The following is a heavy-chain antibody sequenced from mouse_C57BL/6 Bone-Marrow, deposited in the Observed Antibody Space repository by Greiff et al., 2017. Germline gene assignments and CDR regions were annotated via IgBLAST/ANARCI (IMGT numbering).Heavy chain of an antibody. CDR3: ARRDGYYTPFAY. V-gene: IGHV1-64*01. D-gene: IGHD2-3*01. CDR2: IHPNSGST. Sequence: VQLQQSGAELVKPGASVKLSCTASGYTFTSYWMHWVKQRPGQGLEWLGMIHPNSGSTNYTEKFKSKATLTVDKSSLTAYMQVSSLTSYDAAVYYCARRDGYYTPFAYWGQGTLVTVSA. J-gene: IGHJ3*01. CDR1: GYTFTSYW.